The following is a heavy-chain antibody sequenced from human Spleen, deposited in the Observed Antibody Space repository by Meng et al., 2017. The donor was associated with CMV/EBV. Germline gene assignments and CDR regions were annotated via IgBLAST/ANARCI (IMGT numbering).Heavy chain of an antibody. J-gene: IGHJ5*02. CDR3: AKGGVVVPTAGDRFDP. CDR2: ISHSGGSK. V-gene: IGHV3-23*01. CDR1: RFTFSNYA. Sequence: GGSLRLSCAASRFTFSNYAMSWVRQAPGKGLEWVSSISHSGGSKYSADSVRGRFTISRYNSKNMMYLEMNGLRAEDSAVYYCAKGGVVVPTAGDRFDPWGQGTLVTVSS. D-gene: IGHD2-2*01.